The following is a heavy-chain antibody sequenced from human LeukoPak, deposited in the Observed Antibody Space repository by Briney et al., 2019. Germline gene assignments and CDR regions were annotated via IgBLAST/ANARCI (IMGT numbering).Heavy chain of an antibody. CDR1: GFTFSNYA. J-gene: IGHJ6*02. CDR2: IYSGGST. V-gene: IGHV3-66*01. CDR3: ARDRTTYYYGSMDV. D-gene: IGHD3-10*01. Sequence: GGSLRLSCAASGFTFSNYAMTWVRQAPGKGLEWVSVIYSGGSTYYADSVKGRFTISRDNSKNTLYLQMNSLRAEDTAVYYCARDRTTYYYGSMDVWGQGTTVTVSS.